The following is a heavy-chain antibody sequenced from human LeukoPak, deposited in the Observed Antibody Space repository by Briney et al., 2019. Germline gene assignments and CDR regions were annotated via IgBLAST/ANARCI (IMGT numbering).Heavy chain of an antibody. Sequence: ASVKVSCKASGYTFTGYYMHWVRQAPGQGLEWMGWINPNSGGTNYAQKFQGRVTMTRDTSISTAYMELSRLRSDDTAVYYCAREGYYDSSGYRDAFDIWGRGTMVTVSS. CDR2: INPNSGGT. CDR1: GYTFTGYY. CDR3: AREGYYDSSGYRDAFDI. J-gene: IGHJ3*02. D-gene: IGHD3-22*01. V-gene: IGHV1-2*02.